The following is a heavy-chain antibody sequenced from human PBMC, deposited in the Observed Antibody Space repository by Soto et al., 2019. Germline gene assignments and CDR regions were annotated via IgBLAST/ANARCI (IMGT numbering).Heavy chain of an antibody. CDR1: GYTFSRYG. J-gene: IGHJ6*02. V-gene: IGHV1-18*01. D-gene: IGHD2-8*01. Sequence: QVQLVQSGGEVKKPGASVKVSCKASGYTFSRYGISWVRQAPGQGLEWMGWISGYNGDTNYAQKFQGRVTMTIDTSTTTAYMELRGLTSDDTAIYYCAKNGQPPYYYGLDVWGQGTTVTVSS. CDR2: ISGYNGDT. CDR3: AKNGQPPYYYGLDV.